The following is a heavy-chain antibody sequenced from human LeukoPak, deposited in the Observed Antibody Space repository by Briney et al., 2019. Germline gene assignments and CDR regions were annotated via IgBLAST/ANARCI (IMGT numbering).Heavy chain of an antibody. CDR1: GFTFNSYW. CDR2: INSDVSRT. D-gene: IGHD3-10*01. V-gene: IGHV3-74*01. Sequence: GGSLTLSCAAPGFTFNSYWMHWVRQAPGKGLVWVSRINSDVSRTTYADSVKGRFTISRDNAKNTLYLQMISLRAEDTAVYYCARDLGGYDSSSDAFDIWGQGTMVTVSS. CDR3: ARDLGGYDSSSDAFDI. J-gene: IGHJ3*02.